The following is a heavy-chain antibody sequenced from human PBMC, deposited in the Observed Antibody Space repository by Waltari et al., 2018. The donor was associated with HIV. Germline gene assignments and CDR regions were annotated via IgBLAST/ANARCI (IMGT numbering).Heavy chain of an antibody. D-gene: IGHD6-6*01. CDR2: INHSGST. J-gene: IGHJ6*02. CDR3: AKYSSSPNGMDV. CDR1: GGSFSGYY. V-gene: IGHV4-34*01. Sequence: QVQLQQWGAGLLKPSETLSLTCAVYGGSFSGYYWSWIRQPPGKGLEWIGEINHSGSTNYNPSLKSRVTISVDTSKNQFSLKLSSVTAADTAVYYCAKYSSSPNGMDVWGQGTTVTVSS.